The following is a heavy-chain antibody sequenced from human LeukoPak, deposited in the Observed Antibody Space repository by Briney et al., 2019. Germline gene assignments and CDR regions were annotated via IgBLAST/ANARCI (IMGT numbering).Heavy chain of an antibody. Sequence: SVKVSCKASGGTFSSYAISWVRQAPGQGLEWMGGIIPIFGTANYAQKFQGRVTITTDESTSTAYMELSSLRSEDTAVYYCARDFGGIELGVVISHWFDPWGQGTLVTVSS. CDR2: IIPIFGTA. J-gene: IGHJ5*02. CDR1: GGTFSSYA. V-gene: IGHV1-69*05. D-gene: IGHD3-3*01. CDR3: ARDFGGIELGVVISHWFDP.